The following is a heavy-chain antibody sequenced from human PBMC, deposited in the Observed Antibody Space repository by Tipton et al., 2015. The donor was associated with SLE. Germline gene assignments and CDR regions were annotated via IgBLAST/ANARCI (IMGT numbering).Heavy chain of an antibody. D-gene: IGHD6-6*01. J-gene: IGHJ4*02. V-gene: IGHV4-59*11. CDR2: IYYSGST. CDR1: GGSIRSHY. Sequence: TLSLTCTVSGGSIRSHYWSWIRQPPGKGLEWIGYIYYSGSTNYNPSLKSRVTISVDTSKNQFSLKLSSVTAADTAVYYCARETPEYSSSRGYFDYWGQGTLVTVSS. CDR3: ARETPEYSSSRGYFDY.